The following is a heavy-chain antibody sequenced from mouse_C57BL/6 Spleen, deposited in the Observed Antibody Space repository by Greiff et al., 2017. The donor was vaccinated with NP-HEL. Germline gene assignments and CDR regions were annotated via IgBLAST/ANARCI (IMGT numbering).Heavy chain of an antibody. CDR3: AELGAFDV. Sequence: QVQLQQSGAELARPGASVKMSCKASGYTFTSYTMHWVNQRPGQGLEWIGYINPSSGYTKYKQKFKDKATLTADKSSSTAYMRLSSLTSEDSAVYYCAELGAFDVWGTGTTVTVSS. D-gene: IGHD4-1*01. CDR2: INPSSGYT. CDR1: GYTFTSYT. J-gene: IGHJ1*03. V-gene: IGHV1-4*01.